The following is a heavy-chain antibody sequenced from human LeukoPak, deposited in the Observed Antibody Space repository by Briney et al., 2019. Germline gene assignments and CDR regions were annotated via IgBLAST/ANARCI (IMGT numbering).Heavy chain of an antibody. V-gene: IGHV4-59*01. Sequence: SETLSLTCTVSGGSISSYYWSWIRQPPGKGLEWIGYIYYSGSTNYNPSLKSRVTISVDTSKNQFSLKLSSVTAADTAVYYCARDVLAAAGTFYWYFDLWGRGTLVTVSS. CDR1: GGSISSYY. CDR3: ARDVLAAAGTFYWYFDL. D-gene: IGHD6-13*01. J-gene: IGHJ2*01. CDR2: IYYSGST.